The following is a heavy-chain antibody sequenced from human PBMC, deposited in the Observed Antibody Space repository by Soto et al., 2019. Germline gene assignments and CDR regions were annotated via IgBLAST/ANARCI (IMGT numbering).Heavy chain of an antibody. CDR2: IYHSGST. CDR3: ERVKIVATSYYYYYYGMDV. D-gene: IGHD5-12*01. J-gene: IGHJ6*02. V-gene: IGHV4-4*02. Sequence: SETLSLTCAVSGGSISSSNWWSWVRQPPGKGLEWIGEIYHSGSTNYNPSLKIRVTISVDKSKNQFSLKLSSVTAADAAVYYCERVKIVATSYYYYYYGMDVWGQGTTVTVSS. CDR1: GGSISSSNW.